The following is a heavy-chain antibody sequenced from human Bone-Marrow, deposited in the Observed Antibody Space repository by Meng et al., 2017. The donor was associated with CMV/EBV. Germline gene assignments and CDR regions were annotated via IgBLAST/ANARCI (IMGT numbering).Heavy chain of an antibody. CDR2: ISSSSSYI. CDR1: GFTFSSYS. D-gene: IGHD3-10*01. J-gene: IGHJ4*02. V-gene: IGHV3-21*01. CDR3: ARVYYGSGYYFDS. Sequence: GGSLRLSCAASGFTFSSYSMNWVRQAPGKGLEWVSSISSSSSYIYYADSVKGRFTISRDNAKNSLYLQMNSLRAEDTAVYYCARVYYGSGYYFDSWGQGTLVTVYS.